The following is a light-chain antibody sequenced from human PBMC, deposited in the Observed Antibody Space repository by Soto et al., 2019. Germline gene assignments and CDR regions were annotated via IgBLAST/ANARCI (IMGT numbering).Light chain of an antibody. Sequence: QSVLTQPPSVSGAPGQRVTISCTGRSSNIGAGYGVHWYQQLPGTAPKLLIYGNSNRPSGVPDRFSGSKSGTSASLAITGLQAEDEVDYYCQSYDSSLSGWVFGGGTKFSVL. CDR2: GNS. CDR3: QSYDSSLSGWV. J-gene: IGLJ3*02. V-gene: IGLV1-40*01. CDR1: SSNIGAGYG.